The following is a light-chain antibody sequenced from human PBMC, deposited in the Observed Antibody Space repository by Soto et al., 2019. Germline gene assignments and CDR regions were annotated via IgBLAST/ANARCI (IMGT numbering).Light chain of an antibody. Sequence: QSVLTQPPSVSAAPGQTVTISCSGSSSNIGNNYVSWYQQLPGTAPKLLIYDNNKRPSGIADRISGSKSGTSATLGITGLQTGDEADYYCGTWDSSLSAVVFGGGTQLTVL. V-gene: IGLV1-51*01. CDR1: SSNIGNNY. CDR2: DNN. CDR3: GTWDSSLSAVV. J-gene: IGLJ2*01.